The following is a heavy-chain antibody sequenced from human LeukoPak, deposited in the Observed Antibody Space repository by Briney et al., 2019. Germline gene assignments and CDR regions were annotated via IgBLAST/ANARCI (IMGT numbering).Heavy chain of an antibody. V-gene: IGHV4-59*01. D-gene: IGHD5-12*01. CDR2: NNHIGTT. CDR1: GGSIYTYY. CDR3: ARVGPSGYDYYFDY. J-gene: IGHJ4*02. Sequence: SITGTVSGGSIYTYYWSWIRQPPGKGLEWIGYNNHIGTTNYNPSLKSRVIISLDTSMNEFSLKLSSVTDADTAVYYCARVGPSGYDYYFDYWGRGTLVTVSS.